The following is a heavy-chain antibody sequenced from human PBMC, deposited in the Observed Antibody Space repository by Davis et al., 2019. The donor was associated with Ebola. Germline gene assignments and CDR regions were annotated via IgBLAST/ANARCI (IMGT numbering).Heavy chain of an antibody. D-gene: IGHD3-10*01. CDR3: VRSVTMIRGVIPWFDP. CDR2: IYYSGST. J-gene: IGHJ5*01. V-gene: IGHV4-59*08. CDR1: GGSISSHY. Sequence: SETLSLTCTVSGGSISSHYWSWIRQTPEKGLEWIGYIYYSGSTNYNPSLKSRVTISIDSSKNQFSLNLSSVTAADTAVYYCVRSVTMIRGVIPWFDPWGQGTLVAVSS.